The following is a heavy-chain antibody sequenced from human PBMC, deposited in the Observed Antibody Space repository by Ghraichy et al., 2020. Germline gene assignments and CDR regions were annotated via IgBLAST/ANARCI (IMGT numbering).Heavy chain of an antibody. D-gene: IGHD1-26*01. CDR1: GGSISSYY. CDR3: ARAEGEWELLLGG. Sequence: SETLSLTCTVSGGSISSYYWSWIRQPPGKGLEWIGYIYYSGSTNYNPSLKSRVTISVDTSKNQFSLKLSSVTAADTAVYYCARAEGEWELLLGGWGQGTLVTVSS. J-gene: IGHJ4*02. CDR2: IYYSGST. V-gene: IGHV4-59*01.